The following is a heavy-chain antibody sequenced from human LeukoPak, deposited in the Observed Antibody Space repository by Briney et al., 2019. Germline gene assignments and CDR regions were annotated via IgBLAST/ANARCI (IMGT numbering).Heavy chain of an antibody. Sequence: GGSLRLSCAASGFTFSSYGMHWVRQAPGKGLEWVAFIRYDGSNKYYADSVKGRFTISRDNSKNTLYLQMNSLRAEDTAVYYCAKLNRIVVPAATVDYWGQGTLVTVSS. J-gene: IGHJ4*02. CDR2: IRYDGSNK. D-gene: IGHD2-2*01. V-gene: IGHV3-30*02. CDR3: AKLNRIVVPAATVDY. CDR1: GFTFSSYG.